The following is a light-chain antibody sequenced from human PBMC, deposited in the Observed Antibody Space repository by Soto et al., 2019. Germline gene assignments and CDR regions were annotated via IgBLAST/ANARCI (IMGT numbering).Light chain of an antibody. CDR3: QQRGNWPPTWT. V-gene: IGKV3-11*01. CDR2: DAS. CDR1: QSIGYY. J-gene: IGKJ1*01. Sequence: EIVLTQSPATLSLSPGERATLSCRASQSIGYYLAWYQEKPGQAPRLLIYDASIRATGIPARFSGSWSGTDFTLTINGLEPEDSAVYYCQQRGNWPPTWTFGQGTTGDIK.